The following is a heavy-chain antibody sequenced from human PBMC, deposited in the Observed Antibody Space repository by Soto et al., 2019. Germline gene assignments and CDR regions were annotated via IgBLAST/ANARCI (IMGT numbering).Heavy chain of an antibody. J-gene: IGHJ4*02. CDR3: ARHRHPDSTFMVVTTMRLDY. CDR1: GYSFTNFW. D-gene: IGHD2-21*02. Sequence: GESLKISCETSGYSFTNFWISWVRQMPGKGLEWMGRIDPSDSYTNYSPSFQGHVTFSADESINTAYLQWSSLKASDTAMYYCARHRHPDSTFMVVTTMRLDYWSQGTLVTVSS. CDR2: IDPSDSYT. V-gene: IGHV5-10-1*01.